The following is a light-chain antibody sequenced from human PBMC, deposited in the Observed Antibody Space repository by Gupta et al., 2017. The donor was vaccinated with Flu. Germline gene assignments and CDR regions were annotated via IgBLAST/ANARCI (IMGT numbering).Light chain of an antibody. V-gene: IGKV3-15*01. CDR3: EQGYSWPSS. CDR1: QNINSD. CDR2: YAS. Sequence: ETVLTQSPATLSVSPGERASLSCRASQNINSDLAWYQQKPGQAPRLLIYYASIRATGVPARFSGSGSGTEFTLTISSLQSEDFSVYYCEQGYSWPSSFGQGTKLEIK. J-gene: IGKJ2*03.